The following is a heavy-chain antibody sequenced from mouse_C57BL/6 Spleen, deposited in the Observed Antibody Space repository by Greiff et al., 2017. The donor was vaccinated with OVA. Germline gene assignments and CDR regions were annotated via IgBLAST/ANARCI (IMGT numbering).Heavy chain of an antibody. J-gene: IGHJ3*01. CDR1: GYTFTDYY. CDR3: ASEGLLRS. CDR2: INPNNGGT. Sequence: VQLQQSGPELVKPGASVKISCKASGYTFTDYYMNWVKQSHGKSLEWIGDINPNNGGTSYNQKFKGKATLTVDKSSSTAYMELRSLTSEDSAVYYCASEGLLRSWGQGTLVTVSA. V-gene: IGHV1-26*01. D-gene: IGHD1-1*01.